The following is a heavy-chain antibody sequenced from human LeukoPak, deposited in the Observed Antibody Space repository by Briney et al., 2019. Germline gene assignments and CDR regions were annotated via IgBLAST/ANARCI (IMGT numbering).Heavy chain of an antibody. J-gene: IGHJ4*02. CDR3: ARRLYYDSSGYYNTAFDY. D-gene: IGHD3-22*01. V-gene: IGHV3-21*01. CDR1: GFTFSSYR. Sequence: AGGSLRLSCAASGFTFSSYRMHWVPQAPGKGLEWVSSISSSSSYIYYADSVKGRFTISRDNAKNSLYLQMNSLRAEDTAVYYCARRLYYDSSGYYNTAFDYWGQGTLVTVSS. CDR2: ISSSSSYI.